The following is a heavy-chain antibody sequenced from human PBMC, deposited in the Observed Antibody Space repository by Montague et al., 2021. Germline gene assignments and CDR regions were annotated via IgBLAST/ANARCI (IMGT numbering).Heavy chain of an antibody. CDR2: IDGNSINI. Sequence: SLRLSCAASGFIFNNYVMNWVRQAPGEGLEWVSGIDGNSINIDYXDSVKGRFTISRDNAKNSLYLQMNSLRAEDTAFYYCVKDTRDYYPDFWGQGILVTVSS. D-gene: IGHD3-3*01. CDR1: GFIFNNYV. CDR3: VKDTRDYYPDF. V-gene: IGHV3-9*01. J-gene: IGHJ4*02.